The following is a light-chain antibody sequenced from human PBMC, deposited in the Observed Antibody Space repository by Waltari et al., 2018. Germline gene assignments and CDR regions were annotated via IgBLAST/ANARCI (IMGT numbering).Light chain of an antibody. CDR3: ASWDYSLNGVV. Sequence: QPVVTQPPSASGTPGQRVTISCSGSSSNLESNPVNWYQQLPGRAPKLLIYSNSHRPSGVPDRFSASTSGRSASLAISGLQSEDEGNYYCASWDYSLNGVVYGGGTKLTVL. V-gene: IGLV1-44*01. CDR1: SSNLESNP. J-gene: IGLJ2*01. CDR2: SNS.